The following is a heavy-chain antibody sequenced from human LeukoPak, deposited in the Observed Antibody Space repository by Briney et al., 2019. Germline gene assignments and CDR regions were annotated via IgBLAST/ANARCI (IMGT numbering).Heavy chain of an antibody. J-gene: IGHJ4*02. Sequence: PSETLSLTCTVSGGSISSGDYYWSWIRQPPGKGLEWIGYIYYSGSTYYNPSLKSRVTISVDTSKNQFSLKLSSVTAADTAVYYCASDVSMVRGVPRVALRYWGQGTLVTVSS. CDR3: ASDVSMVRGVPRVALRY. CDR2: IYYSGST. D-gene: IGHD3-10*01. V-gene: IGHV4-30-4*01. CDR1: GGSISSGDYY.